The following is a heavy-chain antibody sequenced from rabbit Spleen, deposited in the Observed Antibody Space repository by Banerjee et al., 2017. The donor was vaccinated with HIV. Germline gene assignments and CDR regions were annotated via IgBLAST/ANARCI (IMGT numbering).Heavy chain of an antibody. Sequence: QSLEESGGDLVKPGTSLTLTCKASGFSFSGSLYACWVRQAPGKGLEWIGYIDPVFGITYYANWVNGRFSISRENAQNTVFLQMTSLTAADTATYFCARDGAGGSYFALWGPGTLVTVS. J-gene: IGHJ4*01. CDR1: GFSFSGSLY. D-gene: IGHD8-1*01. V-gene: IGHV1S40*01. CDR3: ARDGAGGSYFAL. CDR2: IDPVFGIT.